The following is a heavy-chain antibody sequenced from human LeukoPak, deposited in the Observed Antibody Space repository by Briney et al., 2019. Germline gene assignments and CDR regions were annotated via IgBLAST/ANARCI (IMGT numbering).Heavy chain of an antibody. Sequence: SETLSLTCSVSGGSISSSYWSLIRQPPGRGLEWIGYSYYTGDSNYSPSLKSRVTISFATSKNQFSLRLRSVTATDTAVYYCARRVHNRGLYDLGAFDIWGQGTMVTVSS. D-gene: IGHD1-14*01. J-gene: IGHJ3*02. CDR3: ARRVHNRGLYDLGAFDI. CDR1: GGSISSSY. V-gene: IGHV4-59*08. CDR2: SYYTGDS.